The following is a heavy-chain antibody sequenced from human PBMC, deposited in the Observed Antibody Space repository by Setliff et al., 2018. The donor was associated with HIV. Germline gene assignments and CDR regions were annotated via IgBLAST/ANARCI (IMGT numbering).Heavy chain of an antibody. V-gene: IGHV4-59*11. CDR3: AKGAGFYGDYTFDH. CDR1: GPSINIHY. Sequence: SETLSLTCTVSGPSINIHYWSWIRQSPGKGFEWIGYIYSTGSTNYNPSLQSRVTISMVASRNQFSLKVTSVTAADTAVYYCAKGAGFYGDYTFDHLGQVRQVTVSS. CDR2: IYSTGST. D-gene: IGHD4-17*01. J-gene: IGHJ4*02.